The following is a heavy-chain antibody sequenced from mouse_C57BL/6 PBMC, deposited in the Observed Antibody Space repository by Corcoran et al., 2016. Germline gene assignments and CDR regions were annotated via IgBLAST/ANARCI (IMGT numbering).Heavy chain of an antibody. V-gene: IGHV9-3*01. CDR3: AAGDGKGGFAY. D-gene: IGHD2-1*01. J-gene: IGHJ3*01. Sequence: QIQLVQSGPELKKPGETVKISCKASGYTFTTHGMSWVKQAPGKGLKWMGWINTYSGVPTYADDFKGRFAFSLETSASTAYLQINNLKNEDTATYFCAAGDGKGGFAYWGQGTLVTVSA. CDR1: GYTFTTHG. CDR2: INTYSGVP.